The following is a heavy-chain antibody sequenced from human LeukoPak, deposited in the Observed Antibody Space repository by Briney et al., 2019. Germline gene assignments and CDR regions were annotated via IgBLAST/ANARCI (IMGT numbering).Heavy chain of an antibody. J-gene: IGHJ5*02. CDR3: ATAAVVPAAMRRFRNWFDP. Sequence: ASVKLSCTVSGYTLTVLSMHCVRHAPGKGLEWRGGFDPEDGETIYAQTFQGRVTITEDTSTDTAYMELSSLRSEDTAVYYCATAAVVPAAMRRFRNWFDPWGQGTLVTVSS. CDR2: FDPEDGET. D-gene: IGHD2-2*01. CDR1: GYTLTVLS. V-gene: IGHV1-24*01.